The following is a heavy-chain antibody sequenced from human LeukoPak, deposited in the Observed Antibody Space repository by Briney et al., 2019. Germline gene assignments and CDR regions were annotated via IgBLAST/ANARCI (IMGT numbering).Heavy chain of an antibody. CDR3: ARELPPVRGKRVAFDI. CDR1: GYTFTGYY. J-gene: IGHJ3*02. Sequence: GASVKVSCKASGYTFTGYYMHWVRQAPGQGLEWMGRIIPIFGTANYAQKFQGRVTITTDESTSTAYMELSSLRSEDTAVYYCARELPPVRGKRVAFDIWGQGTMVTVSS. CDR2: IIPIFGTA. D-gene: IGHD3-10*02. V-gene: IGHV1-69*05.